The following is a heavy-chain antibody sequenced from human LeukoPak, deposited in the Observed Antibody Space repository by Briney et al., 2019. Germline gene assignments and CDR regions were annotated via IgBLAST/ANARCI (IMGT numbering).Heavy chain of an antibody. J-gene: IGHJ3*02. CDR3: ARDWNYYDI. CDR1: GFTSSSYW. CDR2: IKQDGSEK. D-gene: IGHD3-10*01. Sequence: GGSLRLSCAASGFTSSSYWMSWVRQAPGKGLEWVANIKQDGSEKYYVDSVKGRFTISRDNAKNSLYLQMNSLRAEDTAVYYCARDWNYYDIWGQGTMVTVSS. V-gene: IGHV3-7*01.